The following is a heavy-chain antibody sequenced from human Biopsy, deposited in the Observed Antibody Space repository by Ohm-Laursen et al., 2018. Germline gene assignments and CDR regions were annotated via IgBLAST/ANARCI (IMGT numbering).Heavy chain of an antibody. CDR2: ITSSGDTT. D-gene: IGHD3-22*01. J-gene: IGHJ4*02. Sequence: SLRLSCSASGFTFSSYAMSWVRQAPGKGLERVSAITSSGDTTYYSDSVKGRLTISRDSSKNTLHLQMNSLRAEDTAVYYCAKDQGYYYDRSVYYYFDYWGQGTLVTVSS. CDR1: GFTFSSYA. CDR3: AKDQGYYYDRSVYYYFDY. V-gene: IGHV3-23*01.